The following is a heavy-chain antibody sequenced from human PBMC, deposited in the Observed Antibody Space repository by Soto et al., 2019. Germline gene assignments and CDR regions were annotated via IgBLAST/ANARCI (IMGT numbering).Heavy chain of an antibody. J-gene: IGHJ5*01. CDR3: IYRAEPPRGGHSLDS. CDR1: CLSVSSRGGG. D-gene: IGHD5-12*01. V-gene: IGHV2-5*02. Sequence: QSLAQACRFSCLSVSSRGGGVGWIRQPPGKALEWLALIYWDDDKRYSPSLKSRLAITQDTSKNQVVLTVTNVDPVHTATYYCIYRAEPPRGGHSLDSWGHGPLVTV. CDR2: IYWDDDK.